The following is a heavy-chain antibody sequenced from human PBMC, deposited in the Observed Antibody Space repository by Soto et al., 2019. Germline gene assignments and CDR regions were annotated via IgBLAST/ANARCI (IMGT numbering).Heavy chain of an antibody. Sequence: EVQVVESGGGLVQPGGSLRLSCAASGFTFTDHYMDWVRQAPGKGLEWVGRIRNKAKTYTTDYAASVKGRFTISRDDSKNSLYLQMNSLKIEDTAVYYCVRVRDYYDSNGYSVDAFDTWGQGTMVTVSS. CDR1: GFTFTDHY. V-gene: IGHV3-72*01. J-gene: IGHJ3*02. D-gene: IGHD3-22*01. CDR2: IRNKAKTYTT. CDR3: VRVRDYYDSNGYSVDAFDT.